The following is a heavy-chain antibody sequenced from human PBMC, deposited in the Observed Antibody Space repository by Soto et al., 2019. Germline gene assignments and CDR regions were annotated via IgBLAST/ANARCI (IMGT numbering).Heavy chain of an antibody. Sequence: GGSLRLSCAASGFTVSSNYMSWVRQAPGKGLEWVSVIYSGGSTYYADSVKGRFTISRDNSKNTLYLQMNSLRAEDTAVYYCARVRGAVWFDPWGQGTLVTVSS. CDR3: ARVRGAVWFDP. CDR2: IYSGGST. D-gene: IGHD3-10*01. CDR1: GFTVSSNY. J-gene: IGHJ5*02. V-gene: IGHV3-66*01.